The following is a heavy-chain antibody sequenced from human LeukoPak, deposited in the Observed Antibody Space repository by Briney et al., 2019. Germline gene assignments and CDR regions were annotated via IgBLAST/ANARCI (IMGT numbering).Heavy chain of an antibody. V-gene: IGHV3-30*18. J-gene: IGHJ4*02. CDR1: GFTFSSYG. CDR3: AKDREYYGSGSYEGFDY. Sequence: GGSLRLSCAASGFTFSSYGMHWVRQAPGKGLEWVAVISYDGSNKYYADSVKGRFTISRDNSKNTLYLQMNSLRAEDTAVYYCAKDREYYGSGSYEGFDYWGQGTLVTVSS. CDR2: ISYDGSNK. D-gene: IGHD3-10*01.